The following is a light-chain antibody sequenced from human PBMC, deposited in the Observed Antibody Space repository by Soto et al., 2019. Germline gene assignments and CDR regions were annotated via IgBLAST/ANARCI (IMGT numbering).Light chain of an antibody. CDR2: DAS. CDR1: QNINNY. CDR3: QQYENRPT. Sequence: DLQMTQSPSTLSASVGDRVHITCQASQNINNYLNWYQQKPGRAPKLLIYDASNLEAGVPSRFRGSGSGTDFTFTISRLQPEDIATYYCQQYENRPTFGQGTRLEIK. J-gene: IGKJ5*01. V-gene: IGKV1-33*01.